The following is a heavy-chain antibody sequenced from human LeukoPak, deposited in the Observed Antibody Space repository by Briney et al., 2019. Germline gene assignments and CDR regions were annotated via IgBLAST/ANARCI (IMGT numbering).Heavy chain of an antibody. V-gene: IGHV4-59*08. CDR1: GGSISSYY. D-gene: IGHD2-2*01. J-gene: IGHJ4*02. CDR3: ARHVYCSSTSCYYYLDY. Sequence: SETLSLTCTVSGGSISSYYWSWIRQPPGKGLEWIGYIYYSGSTNYNPSLKSRVTISVDTSKNQFSLKLSSVTAADTAVYYCARHVYCSSTSCYYYLDYWGQGTLVTVSS. CDR2: IYYSGST.